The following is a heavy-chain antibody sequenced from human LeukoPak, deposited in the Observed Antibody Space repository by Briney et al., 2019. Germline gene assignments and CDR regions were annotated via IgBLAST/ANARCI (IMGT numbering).Heavy chain of an antibody. CDR1: GGSISSGGYY. CDR2: IHYSGST. V-gene: IGHV4-31*03. CDR3: ACGSNNWYNWFDP. J-gene: IGHJ5*02. Sequence: PSQTLSLTCTVSGGSISSGGYYWSWIRQPPEKGLEWIGYIHYSGSTYYHPSLKSRVSMSVDTSRNQFSLKLSSVTAADTAVYYCACGSNNWYNWFDPWGQGTLVTVSS. D-gene: IGHD1-1*01.